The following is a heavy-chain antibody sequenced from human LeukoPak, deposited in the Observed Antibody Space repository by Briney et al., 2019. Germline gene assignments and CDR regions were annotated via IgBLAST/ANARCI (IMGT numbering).Heavy chain of an antibody. CDR1: GVSFNNYY. D-gene: IGHD4-17*01. V-gene: IGHV4-34*01. CDR2: TNHSGYT. J-gene: IGHJ4*02. Sequence: SGTLSLTCAVSGVSFNNYYWSWVRQTPGKGLEWIGETNHSGYTNDSPSLKSRVTLSIDTSRKQFSLNLRSVTVADTGIYYCTRMTTGHDYWGQGTLVTVSS. CDR3: TRMTTGHDY.